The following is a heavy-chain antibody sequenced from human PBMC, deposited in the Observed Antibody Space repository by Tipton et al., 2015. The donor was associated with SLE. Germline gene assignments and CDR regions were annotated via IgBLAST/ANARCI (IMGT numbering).Heavy chain of an antibody. D-gene: IGHD5-24*01. V-gene: IGHV4-39*07. CDR2: IYYSGST. CDR1: GGSISSSSYY. CDR3: ARGDGYNLFDY. Sequence: TLSLTCTVSGGSISSSSYYWGWIRQPPGKGLEWIGSIYYSGSTYYNPSLKSRVTISVDTSKNQFSLKLSSVTAADTAVYYCARGDGYNLFDYWGQGTLVTVSS. J-gene: IGHJ4*02.